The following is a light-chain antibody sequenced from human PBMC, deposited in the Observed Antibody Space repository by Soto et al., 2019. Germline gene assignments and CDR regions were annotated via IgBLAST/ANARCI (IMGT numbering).Light chain of an antibody. CDR1: QSITTW. Sequence: DIQMTQSPSTVSASVGDSVTITCRASQSITTWLAWYQQRPGKAHKLLIYDVYSLQSGVQSRFSGSGSGTDFTLTINGLQPEDSAIYYCKQADTFPITVGQGTRLEIK. J-gene: IGKJ5*01. CDR3: KQADTFPIT. V-gene: IGKV1-12*01. CDR2: DVY.